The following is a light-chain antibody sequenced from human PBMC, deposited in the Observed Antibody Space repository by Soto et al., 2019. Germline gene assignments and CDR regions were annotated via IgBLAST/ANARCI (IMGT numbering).Light chain of an antibody. CDR2: YDD. J-gene: IGLJ2*01. CDR3: AAWDDSLDGVV. CDR1: SSNIGDNP. V-gene: IGLV1-36*01. Sequence: QAVVTQPPSVSAAPGQKVTISCSGSSSNIGDNPVNWYQQLPGKAPKLLIYYDDLLASGVSDRFSGSKSGTSASLAISGLQSEDEGDYYCAAWDDSLDGVVFGGGTQLTVL.